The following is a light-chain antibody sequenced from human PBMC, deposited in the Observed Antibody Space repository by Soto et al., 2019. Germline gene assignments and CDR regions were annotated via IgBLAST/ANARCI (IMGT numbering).Light chain of an antibody. CDR2: KAS. CDR1: QSLNSW. V-gene: IGKV1-5*03. CDR3: QHSIGYSGM. Sequence: DIQMTQSPSTLSASVGDRVTITCRASQSLNSWLAWYQHKPGKAPKLLIHKASILASGVPSRFSGSDSGAEFTLTISSLQPDDFATYYCQHSIGYSGMFGQGTKVDIK. J-gene: IGKJ1*01.